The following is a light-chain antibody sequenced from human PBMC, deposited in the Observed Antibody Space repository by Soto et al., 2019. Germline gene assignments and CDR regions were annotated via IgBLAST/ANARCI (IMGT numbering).Light chain of an antibody. J-gene: IGLJ1*01. CDR2: EVN. CDR1: SSDVGSYNR. V-gene: IGLV2-18*01. Sequence: QSALNQPPSVSGSPGQSVTISCTGTSSDVGSYNRLSWYQQPPGTAPKLIMYEVNTRPSGVPDRFSGSKSGSTASLTISGLQAEYEADYYFSLYISGSTYVFGTGTKLTVL. CDR3: SLYISGSTYV.